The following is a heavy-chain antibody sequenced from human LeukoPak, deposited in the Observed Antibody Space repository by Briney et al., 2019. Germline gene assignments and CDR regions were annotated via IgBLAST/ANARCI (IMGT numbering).Heavy chain of an antibody. CDR1: GFTFSINA. D-gene: IGHD1-26*01. V-gene: IGHV3-23*01. CDR2: ITIRGERP. CDR3: AKDAGIGGAEYFDF. J-gene: IGHJ4*02. Sequence: GRSLRLSCAAPGFTFSINAMSWVRQAPGKGLQWGSSITIRGERPWSTRSVKGRSTTTRNNSTEMLSLQMNSLRAEDTDVYYCAKDAGIGGAEYFDFWGQETLVTVSS.